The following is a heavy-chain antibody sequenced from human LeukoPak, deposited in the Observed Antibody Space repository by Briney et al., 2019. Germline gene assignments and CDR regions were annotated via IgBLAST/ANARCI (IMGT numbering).Heavy chain of an antibody. CDR3: ARATSGSYGEFDY. V-gene: IGHV1-8*01. CDR1: GHTFTSYD. J-gene: IGHJ4*02. CDR2: MNPNSGNT. Sequence: ASVKVSCKASGHTFTSYDINWVRQATGQGLEWMGWMNPNSGNTGSAQKFQGRVTMTRNTSISTAYMELSSLRSEDTAVYYCARATSGSYGEFDYWGQGTLVTVSS. D-gene: IGHD1-26*01.